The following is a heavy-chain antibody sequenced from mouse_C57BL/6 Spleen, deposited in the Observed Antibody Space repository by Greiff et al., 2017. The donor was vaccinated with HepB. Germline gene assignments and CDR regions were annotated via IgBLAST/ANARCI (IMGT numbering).Heavy chain of an antibody. CDR2: INPNNGGT. Sequence: EVQLQQSGPELVKPGASVKISCKASGYTFTDYYMNWVKQSHGKSLEWIGDINPNNGGTSYNQKFKGKATLTVDKSSSTAYMELRSLTSEDSAVYYCARSEGLYYGSSYRFAYWGQGTLVTVSA. J-gene: IGHJ3*01. D-gene: IGHD1-1*01. CDR3: ARSEGLYYGSSYRFAY. V-gene: IGHV1-26*01. CDR1: GYTFTDYY.